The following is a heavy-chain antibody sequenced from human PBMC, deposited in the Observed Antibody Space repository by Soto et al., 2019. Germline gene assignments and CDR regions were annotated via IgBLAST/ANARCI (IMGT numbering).Heavy chain of an antibody. CDR1: GFTFSNSA. Sequence: SVKVSCKASGFTFSNSAVQWVRQSRGQRPEWVGWIVVGSGNPNYAQKFQGQVTISADKSISTAYLQWSSLKASDTAMYYCARLSIAAAGDIWGQGTMVTVSS. CDR3: ARLSIAAAGDI. J-gene: IGHJ3*02. V-gene: IGHV1-58*01. D-gene: IGHD6-13*01. CDR2: IVVGSGNP.